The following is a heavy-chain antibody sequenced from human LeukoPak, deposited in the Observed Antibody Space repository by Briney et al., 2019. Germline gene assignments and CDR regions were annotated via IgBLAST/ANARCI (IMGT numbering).Heavy chain of an antibody. CDR1: GGSICSYY. D-gene: IGHD6-19*01. Sequence: SETLSLTWTVSGGSICSYYWSWIRQPPGKGLEWIGYIYYSGSTNYNPSLKSRVTISVDTSKNQFSLKLSSVTAADTAVYYCARKGGWYASFDIWGQGTMVTVSS. CDR3: ARKGGWYASFDI. V-gene: IGHV4-59*01. CDR2: IYYSGST. J-gene: IGHJ3*02.